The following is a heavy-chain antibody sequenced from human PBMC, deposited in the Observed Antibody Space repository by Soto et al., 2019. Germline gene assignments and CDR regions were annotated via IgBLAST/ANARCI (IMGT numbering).Heavy chain of an antibody. CDR2: INHSGST. J-gene: IGHJ4*02. V-gene: IGHV4-34*01. CDR1: GGSFSGYY. CDR3: ANRRGMVRGVIPFAY. D-gene: IGHD3-10*01. Sequence: SETLSLTCAVYGGSFSGYYWSWIRQPPGKGLEWIGEINHSGSTNYNPSLKSRVTISVDTSKNQFSLKLSSVTAADTAVYYCANRRGMVRGVIPFAYWGQGTLVTVSS.